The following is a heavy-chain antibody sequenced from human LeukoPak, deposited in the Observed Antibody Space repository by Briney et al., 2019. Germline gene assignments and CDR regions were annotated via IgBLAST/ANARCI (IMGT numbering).Heavy chain of an antibody. D-gene: IGHD3-22*01. CDR1: GLTVSSNY. CDR3: ARDSSGYYLDY. V-gene: IGHV3-66*01. J-gene: IGHJ4*02. CDR2: IYSGGST. Sequence: PGGSLRLSCAASGLTVSSNYMSWVRQAPGKGLEGVSVIYSGGSTYYADSVKGRFTISRDNSKDTLYLQMNSLRAEDTAVYYCARDSSGYYLDYWGQGPLVTVSS.